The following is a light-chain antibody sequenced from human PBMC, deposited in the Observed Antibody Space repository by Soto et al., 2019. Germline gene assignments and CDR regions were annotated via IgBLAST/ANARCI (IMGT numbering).Light chain of an antibody. CDR3: SSYTRNITVV. CDR1: SSDIGGYNF. Sequence: QSALTQPASVSGSPGQSITISCTGTSSDIGGYNFVSWYQQHPGKAPKLMIYEVNDRPSGVSDRFSGSKSGNTASLTISGLQAEDEADYYCSSYTRNITVVFGGGTQLTAL. J-gene: IGLJ3*02. V-gene: IGLV2-14*01. CDR2: EVN.